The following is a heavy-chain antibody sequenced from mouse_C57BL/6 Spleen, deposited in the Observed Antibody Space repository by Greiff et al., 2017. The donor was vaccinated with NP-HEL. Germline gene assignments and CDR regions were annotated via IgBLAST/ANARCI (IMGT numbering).Heavy chain of an antibody. Sequence: EVKLMESGEGLVKPGGSLKLSCAASGFTFSSYAMSWVRQTPEKRLEWVTYISSGGDYIYYADTVKGRFTISRDNARNTLYLQMSSLKSEDTAMYYCTRVPPNYYGSSYGWFAYWGQGTLVTVSA. CDR2: ISSGGDYI. D-gene: IGHD1-1*01. V-gene: IGHV5-9-1*02. CDR1: GFTFSSYA. J-gene: IGHJ3*01. CDR3: TRVPPNYYGSSYGWFAY.